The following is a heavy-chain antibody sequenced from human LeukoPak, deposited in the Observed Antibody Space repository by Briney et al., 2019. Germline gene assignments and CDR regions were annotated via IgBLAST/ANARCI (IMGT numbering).Heavy chain of an antibody. CDR2: INPNDGST. Sequence: GASVKVSCKASGYTFTSYWIQWVRQAPRQGLEWIGLINPNDGSTTYTHKFQGRVTITRDTSTSTVYMDLSSLTSEDTALYYCARAPRNSSTMLDYWGQGTLVTVSS. D-gene: IGHD6-13*01. CDR1: GYTFTSYW. CDR3: ARAPRNSSTMLDY. J-gene: IGHJ4*02. V-gene: IGHV1-46*01.